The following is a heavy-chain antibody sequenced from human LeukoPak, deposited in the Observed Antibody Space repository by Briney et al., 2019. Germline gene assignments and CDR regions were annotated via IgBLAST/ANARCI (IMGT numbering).Heavy chain of an antibody. V-gene: IGHV3-11*06. CDR2: ISSSSSYI. CDR3: ASSSYKQQLSYYYYYYMDV. Sequence: GGSLRLSCAASGFTFSDYYMSWIRQAPGKGLEWVSYISSSSSYIYYADSVKGRFTISRDNAKNSLYLQMNSLRAEDTAVYYCASSSYKQQLSYYYYYYMDVWGKGTTVTVSS. J-gene: IGHJ6*03. CDR1: GFTFSDYY. D-gene: IGHD6-13*01.